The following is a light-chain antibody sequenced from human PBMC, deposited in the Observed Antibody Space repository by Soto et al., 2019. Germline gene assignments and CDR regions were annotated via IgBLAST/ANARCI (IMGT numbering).Light chain of an antibody. CDR3: QVWDGSSDPFV. J-gene: IGLJ1*01. V-gene: IGLV3-21*02. CDR1: NIGSKS. Sequence: SYELTQPPSVSVAPGQTARITCGGKNIGSKSVHWYQQKPGQAPVLVVYDDSDRPSGIPERFSGSNSGNTATLTITWVEAGDEADYYCQVWDGSSDPFVFGTGTKVTAL. CDR2: DDS.